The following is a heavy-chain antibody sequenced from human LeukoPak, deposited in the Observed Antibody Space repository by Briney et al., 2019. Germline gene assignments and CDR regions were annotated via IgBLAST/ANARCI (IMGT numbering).Heavy chain of an antibody. D-gene: IGHD2-8*01. V-gene: IGHV3-30*02. CDR3: AKDRSPNRPYYFDY. CDR2: IRYDGSNK. CDR1: GFTFSSYG. J-gene: IGHJ4*02. Sequence: PGGPLRLSCAASGFTFSSYGMHWVRQAPGKGLEWVAFIRYDGSNKYYADSVKGRFTISRDNSKNTLYLQMNSLRAEDTAVYYCAKDRSPNRPYYFDYWGQGTLVTVSS.